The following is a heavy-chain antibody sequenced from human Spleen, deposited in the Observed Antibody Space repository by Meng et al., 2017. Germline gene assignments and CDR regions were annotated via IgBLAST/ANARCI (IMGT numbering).Heavy chain of an antibody. V-gene: IGHV1-8*03. CDR1: GYTFTSYD. Sequence: ASVKVSCKASGYTFTSYDINWVRQATGQGLEWMGWINPNSGNTGYAQKFQGRVTITADKSTSTAYMELSSLRSEDTAVYYCASGDIAAAGEKYYGMDVWGQGTTVTVSS. J-gene: IGHJ6*02. CDR3: ASGDIAAAGEKYYGMDV. CDR2: INPNSGNT. D-gene: IGHD6-13*01.